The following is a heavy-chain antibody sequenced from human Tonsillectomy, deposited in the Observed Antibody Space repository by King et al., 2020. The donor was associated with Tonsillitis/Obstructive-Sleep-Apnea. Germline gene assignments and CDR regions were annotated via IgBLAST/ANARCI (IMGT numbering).Heavy chain of an antibody. CDR1: GFIFSSYG. V-gene: IGHV3-33*01. D-gene: IGHD3-3*01. CDR3: ARTAGDYWRVKQESFGY. Sequence: VQLVESGGGAVQPGRSLRLSCAASGFIFSSYGIQWVRQAPGKGLEWVALIWNAQSLKYYADSVQGRFTISGDKSKNTVYLQMDSLRAEDTAVYYCARTAGDYWRVKQESFGYWGPGTRGTVSS. J-gene: IGHJ4*02. CDR2: IWNAQSLK.